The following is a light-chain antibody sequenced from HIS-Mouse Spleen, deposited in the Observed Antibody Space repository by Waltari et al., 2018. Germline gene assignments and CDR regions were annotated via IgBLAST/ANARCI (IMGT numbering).Light chain of an antibody. J-gene: IGLJ3*02. CDR1: SSDVGSYHL. Sequence: QSALTQPASVSGSPGQSITISCTGTSSDVGSYHLVSWYQQHPGKAPKPMIYEGSKRPSGVSDRFSGSNAGNTASLTISGRQAEDEADYYCCSYAGSSTWVFGGGTKLTVL. CDR3: CSYAGSSTWV. V-gene: IGLV2-23*01. CDR2: EGS.